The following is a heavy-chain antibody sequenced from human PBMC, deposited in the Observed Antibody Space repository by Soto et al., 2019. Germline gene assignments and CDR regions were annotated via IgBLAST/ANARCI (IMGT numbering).Heavy chain of an antibody. J-gene: IGHJ4*02. CDR1: GFTFSGSA. V-gene: IGHV3-23*01. Sequence: EVQVLESGGGMVQPAGSLRLSCSASGFTFSGSAMGWVRQAPGKGVEWISVISGSGDNILYSDSVKGRFTISKDNVRNTLYLQLNTLRGDDKDVYFCEPRTVPVPGAYDYWGQGTLVTVSS. CDR3: EPRTVPVPGAYDY. D-gene: IGHD3-16*01. CDR2: ISGSGDNI.